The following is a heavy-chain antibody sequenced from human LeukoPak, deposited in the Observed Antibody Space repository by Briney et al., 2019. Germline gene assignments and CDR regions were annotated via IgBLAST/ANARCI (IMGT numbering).Heavy chain of an antibody. CDR3: AEDSSMVTTRAPYYYYYLDV. Sequence: SVTVSCKASGYTFTNYGISWVRQAPGQGLEWMGGIIPLLGTPNYAQKFQGRVTITADDSTSTAYMELTSLRSEDTAVYYCAEDSSMVTTRAPYYYYYLDVWGQGTTVTVSS. V-gene: IGHV1-69*13. D-gene: IGHD4-17*01. J-gene: IGHJ6*02. CDR2: IIPLLGTP. CDR1: GYTFTNYG.